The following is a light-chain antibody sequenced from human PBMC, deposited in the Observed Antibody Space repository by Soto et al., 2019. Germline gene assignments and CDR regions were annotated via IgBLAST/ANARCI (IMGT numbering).Light chain of an antibody. CDR3: HQRSNWPLT. V-gene: IGKV3-11*01. CDR1: QSVSSY. CDR2: DAS. Sequence: IVLTQSPATLSLSPGERATLSCRASQSVSSYLAWYQQKPGQAPRLLIYDASNRATGIPGRFSGSGSGTDFTLTISSLEPEDFAVYYCHQRSNWPLTFGGGTKVET. J-gene: IGKJ4*01.